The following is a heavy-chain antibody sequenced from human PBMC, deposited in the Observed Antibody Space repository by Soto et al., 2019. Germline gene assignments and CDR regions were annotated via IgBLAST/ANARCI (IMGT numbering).Heavy chain of an antibody. CDR1: GFSLSTSGMC. J-gene: IGHJ4*02. CDR3: ARKIAAAGAYYFDY. CDR2: IDWGDDK. V-gene: IGHV2-70*01. Sequence: ESGPTLVNPTQTLTLTCTFSGFSLSTSGMCVSWIRQPPGKALEWLALIDWGDDKYYSTSLKTRLTISKDTSKNQVVLTMTNMDPVDTATYYCARKIAAAGAYYFDYWGQGTLVTVSS. D-gene: IGHD6-13*01.